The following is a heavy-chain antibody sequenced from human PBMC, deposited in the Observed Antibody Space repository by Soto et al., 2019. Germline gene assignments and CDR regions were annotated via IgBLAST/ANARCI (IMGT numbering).Heavy chain of an antibody. V-gene: IGHV5-51*01. CDR3: ARHEEITMVRGVIIEALDAFDI. CDR2: IYPGDSDT. CDR1: GYSFTSYC. Sequence: PGESLKISCKGSGYSFTSYCIGWVRQMPGKGLEWMGIIYPGDSDTRYSPSFQGQVTISADKSISTAYLQWSSLKASDTAMYYCARHEEITMVRGVIIEALDAFDIWGQGTMVTVSS. D-gene: IGHD3-10*01. J-gene: IGHJ3*02.